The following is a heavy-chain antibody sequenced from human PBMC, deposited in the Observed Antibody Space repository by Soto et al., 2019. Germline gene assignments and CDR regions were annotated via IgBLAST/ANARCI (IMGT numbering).Heavy chain of an antibody. CDR2: IWYDGSNK. J-gene: IGHJ3*02. Sequence: GGSRRLSCAASGFTFSSYGMHWVRQAPGKGLEWVAVIWYDGSNKYYADSVKGRFTISRDNSKNTLYLQMNSLRAEDTAVYYCARDRSSGWYCDAFDIWGQGTMVTVSS. CDR3: ARDRSSGWYCDAFDI. D-gene: IGHD6-19*01. V-gene: IGHV3-33*01. CDR1: GFTFSSYG.